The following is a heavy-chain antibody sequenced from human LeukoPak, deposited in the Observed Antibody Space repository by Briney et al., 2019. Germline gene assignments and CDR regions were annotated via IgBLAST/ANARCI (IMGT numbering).Heavy chain of an antibody. Sequence: ASVKVSCKASGYTFTGYYMHWVRQAPGQGLEWMGWINPNSGGTNYAQKFQGRVTMTRDTSLSTAYMELSRLRSDDTAVYYCAKMRATYYYDDNFDYWGQGTLVTVSS. CDR3: AKMRATYYYDDNFDY. V-gene: IGHV1-2*02. D-gene: IGHD3-22*01. CDR1: GYTFTGYY. J-gene: IGHJ4*02. CDR2: INPNSGGT.